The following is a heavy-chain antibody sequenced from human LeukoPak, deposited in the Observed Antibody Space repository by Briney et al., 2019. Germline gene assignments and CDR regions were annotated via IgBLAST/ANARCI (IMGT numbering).Heavy chain of an antibody. Sequence: GGSLRLSCAASGFTFSSYWMIWVRQAPGKGLEWVANINQVGSEKYYADSVKGRFTISRDNSKNSLYLQMNSLRAEDTDVYFYARMICEPAVFFDSWGQGTLVTVSS. CDR2: INQVGSEK. CDR1: GFTFSSYW. V-gene: IGHV3-7*05. CDR3: ARMICEPAVFFDS. J-gene: IGHJ4*02. D-gene: IGHD3/OR15-3a*01.